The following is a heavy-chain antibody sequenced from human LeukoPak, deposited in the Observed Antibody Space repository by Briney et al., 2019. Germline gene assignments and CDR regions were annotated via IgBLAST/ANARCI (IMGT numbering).Heavy chain of an antibody. CDR3: ARGRYSSGWYGGY. D-gene: IGHD6-19*01. Sequence: SVKVSCKTSGYSFSNYGISWVRQARGQGLEWMGGIIPIFGTANYAQKFQGRVTITADKSTSTAYMELSSLRSEDTAVYYCARGRYSSGWYGGYWGQGTLVTVSS. CDR1: GYSFSNYG. V-gene: IGHV1-69*06. CDR2: IIPIFGTA. J-gene: IGHJ4*02.